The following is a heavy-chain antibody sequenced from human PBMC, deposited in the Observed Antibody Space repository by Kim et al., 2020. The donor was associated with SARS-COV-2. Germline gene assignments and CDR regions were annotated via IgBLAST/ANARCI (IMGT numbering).Heavy chain of an antibody. V-gene: IGHV1-2*02. Sequence: ASVKVSCKASGFTFTDFYIHWVRQAPGQGLEWMGRVDTKNGDTRYVRKYQGRVTMTTDTSTTTAYMELNSLTSDDTAVYYCARGGPAHEFDPWGQGTVLT. CDR1: GFTFTDFY. J-gene: IGHJ5*02. CDR2: VDTKNGDT. CDR3: ARGGPAHEFDP.